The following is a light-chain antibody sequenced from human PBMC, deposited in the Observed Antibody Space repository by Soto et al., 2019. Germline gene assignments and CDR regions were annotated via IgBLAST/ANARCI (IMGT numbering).Light chain of an antibody. V-gene: IGLV2-11*01. CDR2: DVS. Sequence: QSVLTQPRSVSGSPGQSVTISCTGTSSDIGGYTYVSWYQQHPGKAPKVIIYDVSERPSGVPDRFSGSKSGNTASLTISGLQTEDEADYYCCSFAGPQSFEVFGEGTKVTVL. CDR1: SSDIGGYTY. CDR3: CSFAGPQSFEV. J-gene: IGLJ1*01.